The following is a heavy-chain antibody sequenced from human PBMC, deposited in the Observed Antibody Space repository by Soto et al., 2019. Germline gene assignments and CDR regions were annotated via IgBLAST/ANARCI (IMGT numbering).Heavy chain of an antibody. D-gene: IGHD3-10*01. CDR3: ATQNPHLTRVRGVPRYYMDV. V-gene: IGHV1-24*01. CDR2: FDPEDGET. Sequence: QVQLVQSGAEVKKPGASVKVSCKVSGYTLTELSMHWVRQAPGKGLEWMGGFDPEDGETIYAQKFQGRVTMTEDTSTDTAYMELSSLRAEDTAEYYCATQNPHLTRVRGVPRYYMDVWDKGTTVTVSS. CDR1: GYTLTELS. J-gene: IGHJ6*03.